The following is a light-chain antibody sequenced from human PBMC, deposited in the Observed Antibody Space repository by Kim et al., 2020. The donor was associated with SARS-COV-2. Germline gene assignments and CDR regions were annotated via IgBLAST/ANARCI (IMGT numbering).Light chain of an antibody. Sequence: ESVSTQSPATLSLSPGQRATLSCRSSETVRSYVAWYQQKPGQAPRLLIYNGSNRATGIPARFSGSGSGTDFALTISSLEPEDSAVYYCQYGINFGPGTKVDIK. V-gene: IGKV3-11*01. J-gene: IGKJ3*01. CDR3: QYGIN. CDR2: NGS. CDR1: ETVRSY.